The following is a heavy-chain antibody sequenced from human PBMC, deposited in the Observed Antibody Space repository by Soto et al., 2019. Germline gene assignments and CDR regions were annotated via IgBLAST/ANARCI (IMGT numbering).Heavy chain of an antibody. V-gene: IGHV3-33*01. CDR3: ASAVS. D-gene: IGHD4-17*01. Sequence: SLRLSCAASGFIFSSYGMHWVRQAPGKGLEWVGVIWYDGSNKYYGDSVKGRFTISRDNSKNTLYLQMNSLRVEDTAVYYCASAVSWGQGTLVTVSS. CDR1: GFIFSSYG. J-gene: IGHJ4*02. CDR2: IWYDGSNK.